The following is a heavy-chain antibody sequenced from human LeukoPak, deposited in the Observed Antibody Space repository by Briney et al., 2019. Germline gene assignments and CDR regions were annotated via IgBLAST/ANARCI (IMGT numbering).Heavy chain of an antibody. CDR1: GFALSSHW. Sequence: GGSLRLSCAASGFALSSHWMTWVRQVPGRGPEWVANVNRDGSETCYLDSVKGRFTISKDNAKNSLYLQMNSLRAEDTALYHCAGNNGMDVWGQGTTVTVSS. V-gene: IGHV3-7*03. CDR3: AGNNGMDV. CDR2: VNRDGSET. J-gene: IGHJ6*02.